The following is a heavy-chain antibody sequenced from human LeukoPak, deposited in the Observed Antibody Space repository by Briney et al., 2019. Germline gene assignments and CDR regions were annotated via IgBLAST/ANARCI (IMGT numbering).Heavy chain of an antibody. J-gene: IGHJ4*02. V-gene: IGHV3-7*01. Sequence: PGGSLRLSCAASGFTFSTSWMSWVRLAPGRGLEWVANIKQDGSEKNYVDSVKGRFTISRDNAKDLLYLQMNSLRVEDTAMYYCAWYSRSSEAYWGQGTLVTVS. CDR2: IKQDGSEK. CDR3: AWYSRSSEAY. CDR1: GFTFSTSW. D-gene: IGHD6-6*01.